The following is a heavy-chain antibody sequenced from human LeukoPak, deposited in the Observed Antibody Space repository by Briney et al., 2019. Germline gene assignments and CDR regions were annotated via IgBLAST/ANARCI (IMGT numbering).Heavy chain of an antibody. V-gene: IGHV3-21*06. D-gene: IGHD3-10*01. CDR2: LSTSSIYI. J-gene: IGHJ4*02. CDR3: ARVSYYYGSGSYRPTAVYYFDY. Sequence: PGGSLRLSCAASGFTFSTYSMNWVRQAPGKGLEWGSSLSTSSIYIYYADYLKCRFTISRHNAKTSLYLQMNSLRAEDTAVYYCARVSYYYGSGSYRPTAVYYFDYWGQGTLVTVSS. CDR1: GFTFSTYS.